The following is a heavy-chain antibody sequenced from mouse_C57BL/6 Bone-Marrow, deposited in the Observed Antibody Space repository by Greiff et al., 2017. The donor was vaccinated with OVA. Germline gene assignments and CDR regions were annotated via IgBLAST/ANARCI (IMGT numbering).Heavy chain of an antibody. Sequence: EVLLVESGGGLVKPGGSLKLSCAASGFTFSDYGMHWVRQAPEKGLEWVAYISSGSSTIYYADTVKGRFTISRDNAKNTLFLQMTSLRSEDTAMYYITRSAAELYWYFDVWGTGTTVTVSS. D-gene: IGHD6-1*01. CDR3: TRSAAELYWYFDV. J-gene: IGHJ1*03. CDR2: ISSGSSTI. V-gene: IGHV5-17*01. CDR1: GFTFSDYG.